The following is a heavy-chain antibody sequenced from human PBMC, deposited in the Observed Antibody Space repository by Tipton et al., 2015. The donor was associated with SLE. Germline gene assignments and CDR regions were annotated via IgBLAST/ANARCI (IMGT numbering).Heavy chain of an antibody. D-gene: IGHD3/OR15-3a*01. CDR2: INHSGSS. V-gene: IGHV4-34*01. J-gene: IGHJ6*03. CDR3: ARMTSTFLDWARYTFYMDV. CDR1: GGSFSGYY. Sequence: TLSLTCAVYGGSFSGYYWTWIRQSPGRGLEWIGDINHSGSSNYNPSLLSRVTLSVDVSKNQVSLRLSSVTAADTAVYYCARMTSTFLDWARYTFYMDVWGNGSTVTVSS.